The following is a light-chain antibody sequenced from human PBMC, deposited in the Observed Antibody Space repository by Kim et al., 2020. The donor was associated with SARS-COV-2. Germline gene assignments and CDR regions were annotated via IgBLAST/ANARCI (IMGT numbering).Light chain of an antibody. CDR2: DAS. CDR1: QDFANS. V-gene: IGKV1-27*01. CDR3: QNYNAAPWT. Sequence: ASEGDKLTITCGASQDFANSLAWYKNRTGNVHKVLTYDASALESVAPSRFRGGGSGTEFTLTLRSQQPEDVATCYCQNYNAAPWTFGPGTKV. J-gene: IGKJ1*01.